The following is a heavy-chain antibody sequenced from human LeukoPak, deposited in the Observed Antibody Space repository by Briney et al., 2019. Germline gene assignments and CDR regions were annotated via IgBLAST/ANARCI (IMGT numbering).Heavy chain of an antibody. D-gene: IGHD2-2*01. Sequence: ASVKVPCKASGYTFTGYYMHWVRQAPGQGLEWMGRINPNSGGTNYAQKFQGRVTMTRDTSISTACMELSRLRSDDTAVYYCARAMGRIVVVPAAIKEAFDIWGQGTMVTVSS. CDR2: INPNSGGT. V-gene: IGHV1-2*06. CDR3: ARAMGRIVVVPAAIKEAFDI. J-gene: IGHJ3*02. CDR1: GYTFTGYY.